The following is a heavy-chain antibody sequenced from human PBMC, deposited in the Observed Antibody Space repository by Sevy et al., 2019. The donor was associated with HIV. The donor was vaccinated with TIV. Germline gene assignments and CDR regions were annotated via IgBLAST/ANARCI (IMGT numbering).Heavy chain of an antibody. Sequence: GGSLRLSCTASEFTFSSHAVSWVRQAPGKGLEWVSAISGNGENTHYADSVRGRFTISRDNVKNTLYLQMNSLRAEDTALYYCARDGRGISAFDIWGQGTMVTVSS. CDR1: EFTFSSHA. V-gene: IGHV3-23*01. CDR2: ISGNGENT. J-gene: IGHJ3*02. CDR3: ARDGRGISAFDI. D-gene: IGHD3-3*02.